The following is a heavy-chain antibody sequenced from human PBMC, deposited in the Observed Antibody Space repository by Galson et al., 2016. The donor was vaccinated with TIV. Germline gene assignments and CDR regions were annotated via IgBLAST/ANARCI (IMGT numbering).Heavy chain of an antibody. J-gene: IGHJ4*02. D-gene: IGHD6-6*01. Sequence: SVKVSCKASGNTFNTYTFHWVRQAPGQGLVWLGRITPAFGTTDVAQKFQGRVAITADKSTTTIYMDLSSLKSDDTGLYYCARGGQLVRYFDYWGQGSLVTVSS. CDR1: GNTFNTYT. V-gene: IGHV1-69*08. CDR3: ARGGQLVRYFDY. CDR2: ITPAFGTT.